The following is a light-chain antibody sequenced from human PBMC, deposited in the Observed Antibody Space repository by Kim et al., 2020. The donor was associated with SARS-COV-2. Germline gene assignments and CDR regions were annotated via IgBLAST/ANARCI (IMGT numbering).Light chain of an antibody. CDR2: QTA. CDR3: QAWDDTSAV. J-gene: IGLJ3*02. CDR1: KLGTKF. Sequence: LSPGQTASIAGSGDKLGTKFVHWYQQKSGQSPALVIYQTARRPSGTPERFSGSLSGNTATLTIRGTQAMDEADYFCQAWDDTSAVFGGGTQLTVL. V-gene: IGLV3-1*01.